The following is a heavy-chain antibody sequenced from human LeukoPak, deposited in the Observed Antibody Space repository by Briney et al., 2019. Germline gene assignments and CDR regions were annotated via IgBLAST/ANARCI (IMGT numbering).Heavy chain of an antibody. CDR3: AREPQLVRYYFDY. V-gene: IGHV1-69*13. CDR2: IIPIFGTA. CDR1: GGTFSSYA. D-gene: IGHD6-13*01. Sequence: ASVKVSCTASGGTFSSYAISWVRQAPGQGLEWMGGIIPIFGTANYAQKFQGRVTITADESTSTAYMELSSLRSEDTAVYYCAREPQLVRYYFDYWGQGTLVTVSS. J-gene: IGHJ4*02.